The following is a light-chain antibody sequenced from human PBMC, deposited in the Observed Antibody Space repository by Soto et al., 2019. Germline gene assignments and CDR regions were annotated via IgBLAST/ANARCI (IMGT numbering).Light chain of an antibody. CDR1: QTVRITY. J-gene: IGKJ5*01. CDR2: GAT. CDR3: QQYGSSPLIS. V-gene: IGKV3-20*01. Sequence: PVKSSTLSCRATQTVRITYLTWYQQKPGQAPRLLILGATKRATGIPDRFSGSGSGRDFTLTISGLEPEDFAVYYCQQYGSSPLISFGQGTRLEIK.